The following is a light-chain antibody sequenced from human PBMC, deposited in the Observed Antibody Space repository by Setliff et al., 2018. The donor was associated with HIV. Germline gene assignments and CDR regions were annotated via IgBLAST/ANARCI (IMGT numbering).Light chain of an antibody. J-gene: IGLJ1*01. CDR1: SSDVGGYNY. V-gene: IGLV2-14*03. CDR2: DVS. Sequence: QSALAQPASVSGSPGQSITISCTGTSSDVGGYNYVSWYQQHPGKAPKLMIYDVSNRPSGVSNRFSGSKSGNTASLTISGLQAEDEADYYCNSYTSSSTFVFGLGTKVTVL. CDR3: NSYTSSSTFV.